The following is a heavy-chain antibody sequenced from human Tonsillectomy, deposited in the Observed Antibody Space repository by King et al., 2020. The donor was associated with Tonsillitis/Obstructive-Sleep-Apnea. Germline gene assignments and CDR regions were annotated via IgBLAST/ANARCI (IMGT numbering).Heavy chain of an antibody. CDR3: ARGDVVVIAIRRGGYMDV. V-gene: IGHV4-34*01. CDR2: IKHSGRT. D-gene: IGHD2-21*01. CDR1: GGSFSGYY. Sequence: VQLQQWGAGLLKPSETLSLTCAVYGGSFSGYYWSWIRQPPGKGLEWIGEIKHSGRTNYNPSLKSRVTISVDTSKNQFSLKLSSVTAADTAVYYCARGDVVVIAIRRGGYMDVWGKGTTVTVSS. J-gene: IGHJ6*03.